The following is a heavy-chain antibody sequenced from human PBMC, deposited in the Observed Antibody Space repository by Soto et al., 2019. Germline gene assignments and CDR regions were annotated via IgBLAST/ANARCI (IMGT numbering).Heavy chain of an antibody. CDR3: AKGDSGYSSSWYFDY. Sequence: EVQLLESGGGLVQPGGSLRLSCAASGFTFSSYAMSWVRQAPGKGLEWVSAISGSGGSTYYADSVKGRFTISRDNSKNTLDLQMNSLRAEDTAVYYCAKGDSGYSSSWYFDYWGQGTLVTVSS. D-gene: IGHD6-13*01. J-gene: IGHJ4*02. V-gene: IGHV3-23*01. CDR2: ISGSGGST. CDR1: GFTFSSYA.